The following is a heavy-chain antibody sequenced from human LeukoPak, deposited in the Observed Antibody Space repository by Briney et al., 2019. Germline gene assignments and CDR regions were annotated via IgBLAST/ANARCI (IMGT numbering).Heavy chain of an antibody. V-gene: IGHV3-48*03. CDR3: ARDSVYYDSSGYYPSPFDY. J-gene: IGHJ4*02. Sequence: GGSLRLSCAASGFTFSSYEMNWVRQAPGKGLEWVSYISSSGSTIYYADSVKGRFTISRDNAKNSLYLQMNSLRAEDTAVYYCARDSVYYDSSGYYPSPFDYWGQGPLVAVSS. D-gene: IGHD3-22*01. CDR2: ISSSGSTI. CDR1: GFTFSSYE.